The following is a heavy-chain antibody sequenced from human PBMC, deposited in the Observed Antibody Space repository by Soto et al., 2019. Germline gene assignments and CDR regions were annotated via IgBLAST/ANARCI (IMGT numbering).Heavy chain of an antibody. CDR3: ARDGVGAAFDY. J-gene: IGHJ4*02. Sequence: QGQLVQSGAEVKKSGASVKVSCKASGYTFSSYGISWVRQAPGQGLEWMGWISADNGYTNYAQEFQGRVTMTTDTPTSTAYMEVRRLRSDDTAVYYCARDGVGAAFDYWGQGTLVTVSS. D-gene: IGHD1-26*01. CDR1: GYTFSSYG. V-gene: IGHV1-18*01. CDR2: ISADNGYT.